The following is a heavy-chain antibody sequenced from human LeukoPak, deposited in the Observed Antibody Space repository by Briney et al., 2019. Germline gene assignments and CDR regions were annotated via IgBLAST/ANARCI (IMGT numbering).Heavy chain of an antibody. CDR3: ARGGPNDYTDY. V-gene: IGHV4-34*01. CDR1: GGSFGGYY. Sequence: SETLSLTCAVYGGSFGGYYWSWIRQPPGKGLEWIGEINHSGSTNYNPSLKSRVTISVDTSKNQFSLKLSSVTAADTAVYYCARGGPNDYTDYWGQGTLVTVSS. J-gene: IGHJ4*02. CDR2: INHSGST.